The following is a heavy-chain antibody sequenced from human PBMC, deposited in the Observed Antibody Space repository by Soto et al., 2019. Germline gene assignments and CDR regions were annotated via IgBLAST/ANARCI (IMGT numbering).Heavy chain of an antibody. J-gene: IGHJ6*02. CDR1: GGSFRGYY. CDR2: INHSGTS. D-gene: IGHD3-10*01. CDR3: ARGEITLLGGMDV. V-gene: IGHV4-34*01. Sequence: PSETLSLTCTVSGGSFRGYYWGWVRQPPGKGLEWIGEINHSGTSNYHPSLKSRVTISVATSKNQFSLTVNSVTPADTAVYYCARGEITLLGGMDVWGQRTTVTVS.